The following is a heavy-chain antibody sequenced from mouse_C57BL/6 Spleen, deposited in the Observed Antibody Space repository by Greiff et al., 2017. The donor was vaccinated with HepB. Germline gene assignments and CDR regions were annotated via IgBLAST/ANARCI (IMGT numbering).Heavy chain of an antibody. CDR1: GYTFTSYW. V-gene: IGHV1-7*01. D-gene: IGHD2-4*01. CDR3: ARGDYDYDDGVAY. J-gene: IGHJ3*01. CDR2: INPSSGYT. Sequence: QVQLKESGAELAKPGASVKLSCKASGYTFTSYWMHWVKQRPGQGLEWIGYINPSSGYTKYNQKFKDKATLTADKSSSTAYMQLRSLTYEDSAVYYCARGDYDYDDGVAYWGQGTLVTVSA.